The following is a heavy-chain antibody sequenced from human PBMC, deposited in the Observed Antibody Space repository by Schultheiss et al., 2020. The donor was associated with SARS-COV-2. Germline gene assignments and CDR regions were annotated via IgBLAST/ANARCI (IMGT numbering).Heavy chain of an antibody. D-gene: IGHD3-3*01. V-gene: IGHV4-39*07. Sequence: SETLSLTCTVSGGSISSGSYYWSWIRQPAGKGLEWIGSIYYSGSTYYNPSLKSRVTISVDTSKNQFSLKLSSVTAADTAVYYCARDLGDFRRGGTQPHHNWFDPWGQGTLVTVSS. J-gene: IGHJ5*02. CDR1: GGSISSGSYY. CDR3: ARDLGDFRRGGTQPHHNWFDP. CDR2: IYYSGST.